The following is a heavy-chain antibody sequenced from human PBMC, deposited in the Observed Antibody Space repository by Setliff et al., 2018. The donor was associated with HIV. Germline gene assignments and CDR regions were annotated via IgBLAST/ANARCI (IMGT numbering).Heavy chain of an antibody. CDR3: ARLRAYYGSGLMDV. Sequence: CKASADTFTNCLINWVRQAPGQGLEWMGWINTDSGTPTYAQAFTGRFVFSLDTSVSTAFLQITSLKAEDTAVYYCARLRAYYGSGLMDVWGEGTTVTVSS. V-gene: IGHV7-4-1*02. D-gene: IGHD3-10*01. J-gene: IGHJ6*03. CDR1: ADTFTNCL. CDR2: INTDSGTP.